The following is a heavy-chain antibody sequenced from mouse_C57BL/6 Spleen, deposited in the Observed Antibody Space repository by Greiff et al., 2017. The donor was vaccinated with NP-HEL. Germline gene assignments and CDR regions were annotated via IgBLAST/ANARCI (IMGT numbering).Heavy chain of an antibody. CDR2: IDPEDGET. D-gene: IGHD2-2*01. CDR3: ARGRVKGYWYFDV. CDR1: GFNIKDYY. J-gene: IGHJ1*03. Sequence: EVKLMESGAELVKPGASVKLSCTASGFNIKDYYMHWVKQRTEQGLEWIGRIDPEDGETKYAPKFKGKATITADTSSNTAYLQLSSLTSEDTAVYYCARGRVKGYWYFDVWGTGTTVTVSS. V-gene: IGHV14-2*01.